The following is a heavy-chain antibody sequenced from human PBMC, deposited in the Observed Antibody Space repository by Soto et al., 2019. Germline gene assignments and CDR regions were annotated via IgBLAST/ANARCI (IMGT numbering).Heavy chain of an antibody. V-gene: IGHV3-23*01. CDR2: ISSSGGST. J-gene: IGHJ3*02. D-gene: IGHD4-17*01. CDR1: GFIFSTYA. CDR3: AHPRGYGVFDAVDI. Sequence: EVQLLESGGGLVQPGGSLRLSCAASGFIFSTYAMNCVRQAPGKGLEWVSAISSSGGSTYYAESVRGRFTISRDNSINTLYLQMSSLRTEDTAVYYCAHPRGYGVFDAVDIWGQGTMVTVSS.